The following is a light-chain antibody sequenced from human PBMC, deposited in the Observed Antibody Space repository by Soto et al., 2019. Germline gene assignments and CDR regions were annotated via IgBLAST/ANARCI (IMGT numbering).Light chain of an antibody. V-gene: IGKV3-20*01. CDR1: QTVRNNY. CDR2: DAS. J-gene: IGKJ4*01. CDR3: QQVSSYPLT. Sequence: LKKSEGTLPLYHRERATLPCRASQTVRNNYLAWYQQKPGQAPRLLIYDASSRATGIPDRFSGAGSGTDFTLTISRLEPEDVAGYYCQQVSSYPLTFGGGT.